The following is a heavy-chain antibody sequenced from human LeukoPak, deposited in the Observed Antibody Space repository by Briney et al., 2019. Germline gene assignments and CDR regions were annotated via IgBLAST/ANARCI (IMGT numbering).Heavy chain of an antibody. V-gene: IGHV4-34*01. CDR1: GGSFSGYY. Sequence: SETLSLTCAVYGGSFSGYYWSWIRQPPGKGLGWIGEINHSGSTNYNPSLKSRVTISVDTSKNQFSLKLSSVTAADTAVYYCARHGRYCSSTSCYRNDAFDIWGQGTMVTVSS. D-gene: IGHD2-2*02. CDR2: INHSGST. CDR3: ARHGRYCSSTSCYRNDAFDI. J-gene: IGHJ3*02.